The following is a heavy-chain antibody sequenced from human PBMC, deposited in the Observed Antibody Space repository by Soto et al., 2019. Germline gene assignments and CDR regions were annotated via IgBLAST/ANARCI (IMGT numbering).Heavy chain of an antibody. D-gene: IGHD1-26*01. V-gene: IGHV4-59*01. CDR3: ARGIVGATTPFDY. CDR1: GDSINNYY. CDR2: IYYTGST. Sequence: PSETLSLTCTVSGDSINNYYWNWIRQPPGKGLKWIGYIYYTGSTNYSPSLKSRVTISVDTSKSQLSLNLASVTAADTAVYYCARGIVGATTPFDYWGQGTLVTVSS. J-gene: IGHJ4*02.